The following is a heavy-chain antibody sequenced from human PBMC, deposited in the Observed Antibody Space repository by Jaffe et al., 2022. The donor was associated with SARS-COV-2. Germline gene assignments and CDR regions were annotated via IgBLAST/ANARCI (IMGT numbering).Heavy chain of an antibody. CDR2: ISAYNGNT. Sequence: QGQLVQSGAEVEKPGASVRVSCKASGYIFTKYGITWVRQGPGQGLEWLGWISAYNGNTNFAQKFQGRVSMTTDRVTSTAYLDLRSLTSDDTAVYYCARGVDSSGFPGWYFDLWGRGTLVTVSS. CDR1: GYIFTKYG. D-gene: IGHD3-22*01. V-gene: IGHV1-18*01. J-gene: IGHJ2*01. CDR3: ARGVDSSGFPGWYFDL.